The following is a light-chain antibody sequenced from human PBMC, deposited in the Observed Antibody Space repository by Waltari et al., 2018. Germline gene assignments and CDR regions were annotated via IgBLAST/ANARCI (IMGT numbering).Light chain of an antibody. J-gene: IGLJ3*02. CDR3: AAWDDSLSVWV. CDR1: SSNIGNTS. Sequence: QSVLTQPPSVSEATRQRVTISCSGSSSNIGNTSVNWYQQLPGKAPKLLIYYDDLLPSGVSDRFSGSKSGTSASLAISGLQSEDEADYYCAAWDDSLSVWVFGGGTKLTVL. V-gene: IGLV1-36*01. CDR2: YDD.